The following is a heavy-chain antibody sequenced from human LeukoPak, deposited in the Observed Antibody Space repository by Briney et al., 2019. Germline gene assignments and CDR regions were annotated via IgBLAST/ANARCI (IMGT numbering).Heavy chain of an antibody. J-gene: IGHJ3*02. CDR1: GFTFSNYS. Sequence: GGSLRLSCAASGFTFSNYSMHWVRQAPGKGLEWVANIKQDGSEKYYVDSVKGRFTISRDNAKNSLYLQMNSLRAEDTAVYYCAREKVLYGSGNDAFDIWGQGTMVTVSS. D-gene: IGHD3-10*01. CDR2: IKQDGSEK. CDR3: AREKVLYGSGNDAFDI. V-gene: IGHV3-7*01.